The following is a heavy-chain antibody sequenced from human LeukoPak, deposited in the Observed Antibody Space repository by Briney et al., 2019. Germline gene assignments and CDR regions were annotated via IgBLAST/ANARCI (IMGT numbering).Heavy chain of an antibody. J-gene: IGHJ5*02. V-gene: IGHV4-34*01. Sequence: SETLSLTCAVYGGSFSGYYWSWIRQPPGKGLEWVGEINHSGSTNYNPSLKSRVTISVDTSKNQFSLKLSSVTAADTAVYYCARLMTTVTTGWFDPCGQGTLVTVSS. CDR1: GGSFSGYY. D-gene: IGHD4-17*01. CDR3: ARLMTTVTTGWFDP. CDR2: INHSGST.